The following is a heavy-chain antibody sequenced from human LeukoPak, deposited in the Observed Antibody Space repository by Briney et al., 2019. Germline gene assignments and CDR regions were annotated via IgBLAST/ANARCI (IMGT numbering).Heavy chain of an antibody. J-gene: IGHJ3*02. V-gene: IGHV3-53*01. CDR3: ARDTVNYHDAFDI. CDR1: GFTVSSYY. CDR2: IYSGGST. Sequence: GGSLRLSCAASGFTVSSYYMSWVRQAPGKGLEWVSVIYSGGSTYYADSVKGRFTISRDNSKNTLYLQMNSLRAEDTAVYYCARDTVNYHDAFDIWGQGTMVTVSS. D-gene: IGHD4-17*01.